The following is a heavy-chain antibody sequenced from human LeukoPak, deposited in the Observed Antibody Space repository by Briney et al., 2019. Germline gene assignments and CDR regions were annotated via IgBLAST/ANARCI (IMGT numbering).Heavy chain of an antibody. V-gene: IGHV4-39*01. CDR2: IYYSGST. CDR3: ARHWRKHSPIPAFDP. CDR1: GGSISSSGYY. J-gene: IGHJ5*02. D-gene: IGHD3-3*01. Sequence: SETPSLTCTVSGGSISSSGYYWGWIRQPPGKGLEWIGSIYYSGSTYYNPSLKSRVTISVDTSKNQFSLRLSSVTAADTAVFYCARHWRKHSPIPAFDPWGQGTLVTVSS.